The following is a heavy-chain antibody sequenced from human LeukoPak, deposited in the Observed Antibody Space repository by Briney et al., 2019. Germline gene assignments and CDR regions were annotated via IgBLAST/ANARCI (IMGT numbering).Heavy chain of an antibody. CDR1: GFTFSSYA. D-gene: IGHD1-26*01. V-gene: IGHV3-23*01. J-gene: IGHJ6*03. CDR3: AKGGSYPTYYYYYMDV. Sequence: GGSLRLSCAASGFTFSSYAMSWVRQAPGKGLEWVSAISGSGGSTYYADSVKGRFTISRDNSKNTLYLQMNSLRAEDTAVYYCAKGGSYPTYYYYYMDVWGKGTTVTVSS. CDR2: ISGSGGST.